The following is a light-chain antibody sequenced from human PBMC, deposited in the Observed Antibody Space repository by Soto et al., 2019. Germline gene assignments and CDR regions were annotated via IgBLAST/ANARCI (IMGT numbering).Light chain of an antibody. Sequence: QSVLTQPTSASGTPGQRVTISCSGSSSNIGRNTVKWYRQLPGTAPKLLIVSSDQRPSGVPDRFSGSQSGTSASLAISGLQSEDEADYICAAWDDSLNAWAFGGGTKLTVL. V-gene: IGLV1-44*01. CDR2: SSD. CDR3: AAWDDSLNAWA. J-gene: IGLJ3*02. CDR1: SSNIGRNT.